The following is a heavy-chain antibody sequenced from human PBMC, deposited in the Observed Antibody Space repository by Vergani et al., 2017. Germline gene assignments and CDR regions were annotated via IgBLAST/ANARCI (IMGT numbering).Heavy chain of an antibody. Sequence: QVQLQESGPGLVKPSETLSLTCTVSGGSISSYYWSWIRQPPGKGLEWIGYIYYSGSTNYNPSLKSRVTISVDTSKNQFSLKLSSVTAADPAVYYCARGTLRFLEWLLGVGAFDIWGQGTMVTVSS. CDR3: ARGTLRFLEWLLGVGAFDI. D-gene: IGHD3-3*01. V-gene: IGHV4-59*01. CDR2: IYYSGST. J-gene: IGHJ3*02. CDR1: GGSISSYY.